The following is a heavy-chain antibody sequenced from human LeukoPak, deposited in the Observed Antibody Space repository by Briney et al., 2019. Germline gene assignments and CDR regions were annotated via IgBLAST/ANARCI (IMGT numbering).Heavy chain of an antibody. CDR3: ARVAVAGHDLYWYFDL. J-gene: IGHJ2*01. CDR2: INHSGST. V-gene: IGHV4-34*01. Sequence: SETLSLTCAVYGGSFSGYYWSWIRQPPGKGLEWIGEINHSGSTNYNPSLKSRVTISVDTSKNQFSLKLSSVTAADTAVYYCARVAVAGHDLYWYFDLWGRGTLVTVSS. CDR1: GGSFSGYY. D-gene: IGHD6-19*01.